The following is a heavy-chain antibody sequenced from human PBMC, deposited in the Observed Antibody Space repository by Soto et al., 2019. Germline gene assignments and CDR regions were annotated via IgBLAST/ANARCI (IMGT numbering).Heavy chain of an antibody. Sequence: QVQLVESGGGVVQPGRSLRLSCAASEFALRNFGMHWVRQAPGKGLEWVAVIWQDGSNEFYAESVKGRFTISRDNSKNTLYLQMNSLRAEDTAVYYCARGGVVGYCSSGRCSDFDYWGQGTLVTVSS. CDR2: IWQDGSNE. D-gene: IGHD2-15*01. V-gene: IGHV3-33*01. CDR1: EFALRNFG. J-gene: IGHJ4*02. CDR3: ARGGVVGYCSSGRCSDFDY.